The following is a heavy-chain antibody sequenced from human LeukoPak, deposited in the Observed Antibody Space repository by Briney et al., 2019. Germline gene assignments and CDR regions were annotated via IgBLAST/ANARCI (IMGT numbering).Heavy chain of an antibody. CDR1: GFTFSSYS. CDR2: ISSSSSYI. Sequence: GGSLRLSCAASGFTFSSYSMNWVRQAPGKGLEWDSSISSSSSYIYYADSVKGRFTISRDNAKNSLYLQMNSLRAEDTAVYYCARDWDGSGSYYFAFDIWGQGTMVTVSS. J-gene: IGHJ3*02. CDR3: ARDWDGSGSYYFAFDI. V-gene: IGHV3-21*01. D-gene: IGHD3-10*01.